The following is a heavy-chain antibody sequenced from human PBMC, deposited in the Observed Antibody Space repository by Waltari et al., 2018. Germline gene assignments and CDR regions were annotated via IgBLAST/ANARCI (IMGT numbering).Heavy chain of an antibody. V-gene: IGHV4-39*01. Sequence: QLQLQESGPGLVKPSDTLSLTCTVSGGSISSNSYYWGWIRQPPGKGLEWVGNIYYSGSTEYNPSLKSRVIIYVDTSKNQFALKLSSMTAADTAIYYCAKTQWELLPLYYYYMDVWGKGTTVTVSS. CDR1: GGSISSNSYY. CDR2: IYYSGST. CDR3: AKTQWELLPLYYYYMDV. J-gene: IGHJ6*03. D-gene: IGHD1-26*01.